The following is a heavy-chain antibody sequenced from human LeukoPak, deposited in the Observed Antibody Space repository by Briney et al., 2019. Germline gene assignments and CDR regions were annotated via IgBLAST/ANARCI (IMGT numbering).Heavy chain of an antibody. Sequence: ASVKVSCKASGYTFTGYYMHWVRQAPGQGLEWMGWINPNSGGTNYARKFQGRVTMTRDTSISTAYMELSRLRSDDTAVYYCARYPHSSGFTDYWGQGTLVTVSS. CDR3: ARYPHSSGFTDY. J-gene: IGHJ4*02. D-gene: IGHD3-22*01. CDR1: GYTFTGYY. CDR2: INPNSGGT. V-gene: IGHV1-2*02.